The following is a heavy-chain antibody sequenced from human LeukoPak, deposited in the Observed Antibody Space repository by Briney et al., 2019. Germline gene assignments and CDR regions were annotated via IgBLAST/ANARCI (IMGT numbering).Heavy chain of an antibody. CDR1: GYTFTSYY. CDR3: ARDWYGDYGIGLGYFDY. Sequence: ASVKVSCKASGYTFTSYYMHWVRQAPGQGPEWMGIINPSSGSTSYAQKFQGRVTMTRDTSTSTVYMELSSLRSEDTAVYYCARDWYGDYGIGLGYFDYWGQGTLVTVSS. CDR2: INPSSGST. V-gene: IGHV1-46*01. J-gene: IGHJ4*02. D-gene: IGHD4-17*01.